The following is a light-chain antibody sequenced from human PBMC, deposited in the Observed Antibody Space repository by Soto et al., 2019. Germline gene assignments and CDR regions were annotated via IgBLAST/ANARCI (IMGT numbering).Light chain of an antibody. CDR2: AAS. Sequence: DIQTTQSLSSLSAFVGDRVTITCRASQDIGNFLAWYQQKPGKVPKLLIYAASTLQSGVPSRFSGSGSGTDFTLTISSPQPEDGATYYCQKCKVAPYTFGGGTKGDIK. CDR1: QDIGNF. CDR3: QKCKVAPYT. J-gene: IGKJ4*01. V-gene: IGKV1-27*01.